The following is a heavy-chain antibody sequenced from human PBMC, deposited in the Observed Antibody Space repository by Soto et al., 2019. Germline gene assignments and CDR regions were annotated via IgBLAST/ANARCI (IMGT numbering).Heavy chain of an antibody. Sequence: QVQLVESGGGVVQPGRSLRLSCAASGFTFSSYGMHWVRQAPGKGLEWVAVISYXGSNKYYADSVKGRFTISRDNSKNTLYLQMNSLRAEDTAVYYCAKDVVVGATTGLGDYYYYYGMDVWGQGTTVTVSS. D-gene: IGHD1-26*01. V-gene: IGHV3-30*18. CDR1: GFTFSSYG. CDR3: AKDVVVGATTGLGDYYYYYGMDV. CDR2: ISYXGSNK. J-gene: IGHJ6*02.